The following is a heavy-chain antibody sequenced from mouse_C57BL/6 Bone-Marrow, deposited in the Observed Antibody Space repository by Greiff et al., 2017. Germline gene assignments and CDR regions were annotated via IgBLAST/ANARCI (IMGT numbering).Heavy chain of an antibody. Sequence: QVQLQQPGAELVKPGASVKLSCKASGYTFTSYWMHWVKQRPGQGLEWIGMIHPNRGSTNYNEKFKSKDTLTVDKSSSTAYMQRSSLTSEDSAVYYCARSRVTTGFAYWGQGTLVTVSA. CDR1: GYTFTSYW. J-gene: IGHJ3*01. D-gene: IGHD2-2*01. CDR3: ARSRVTTGFAY. V-gene: IGHV1-64*01. CDR2: IHPNRGST.